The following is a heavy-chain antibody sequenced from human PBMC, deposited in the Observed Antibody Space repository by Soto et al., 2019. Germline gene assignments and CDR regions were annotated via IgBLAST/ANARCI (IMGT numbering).Heavy chain of an antibody. CDR2: IIPILGIA. D-gene: IGHD6-19*01. CDR1: GGTFSSYT. CDR3: SSYVLDEYSSSRKSDYYGMDV. V-gene: IGHV1-69*02. Sequence: ASVKVSCKASGGTFSSYTISWVRQAPGQGLEWMGRIIPILGIANYAQKFQGRVTITADKSTSTAYIELSTLISDDTAVYYCSSYVLDEYSSSRKSDYYGMDVWGQGTTVTVSS. J-gene: IGHJ6*02.